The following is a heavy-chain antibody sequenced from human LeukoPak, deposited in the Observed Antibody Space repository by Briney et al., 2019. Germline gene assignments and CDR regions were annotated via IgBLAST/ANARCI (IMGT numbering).Heavy chain of an antibody. V-gene: IGHV3-73*01. CDR3: FVDGGY. CDR1: GFTFSSYD. D-gene: IGHD4-23*01. Sequence: PGGSLRLSCAASGFTFSSYDMHWVRQTSGKGLEWVGHIRSTAHNYATAYAASVKGKFIISRDDSKNTAYLQMNSLKAEDTAVYYCFVDGGYWGQGTLVTVSS. J-gene: IGHJ4*02. CDR2: IRSTAHNYAT.